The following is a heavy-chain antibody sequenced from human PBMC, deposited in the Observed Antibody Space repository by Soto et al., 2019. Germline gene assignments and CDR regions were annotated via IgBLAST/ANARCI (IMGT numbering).Heavy chain of an antibody. D-gene: IGHD3-3*01. CDR2: ISAYNGNT. Sequence: GSSVKVSCKASGYTFTSYGISWVRQAPGQGLEWMGWISAYNGNTNYAQKLQGRVTMTTDTSTSTAYMELRSLRSDDTAVYYCASSRPPWSGYVWFDPWGQGTLVTVSS. CDR1: GYTFTSYG. CDR3: ASSRPPWSGYVWFDP. J-gene: IGHJ5*02. V-gene: IGHV1-18*01.